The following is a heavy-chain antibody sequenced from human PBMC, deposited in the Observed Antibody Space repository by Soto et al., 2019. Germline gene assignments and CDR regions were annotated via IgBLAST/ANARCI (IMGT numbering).Heavy chain of an antibody. D-gene: IGHD1-26*01. CDR3: ARSNLWELYFDY. CDR2: TRNKANSYTT. Sequence: GGSLRLSSTASGFNFSSYAMHWVRQAPGKGLEWVGRTRNKANSYTTEYAASVKGRFTISRDDSKNSLYLQMNSLKTEDTAVYYCARSNLWELYFDYWGQGTLVTVSS. V-gene: IGHV3-72*01. J-gene: IGHJ4*02. CDR1: GFNFSSYA.